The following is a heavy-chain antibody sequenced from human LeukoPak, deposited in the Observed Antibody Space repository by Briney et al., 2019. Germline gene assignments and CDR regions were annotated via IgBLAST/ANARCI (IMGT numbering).Heavy chain of an antibody. Sequence: AASVKVSCKASGYTLTSYDINWVRQATGQGLEWMGWMNPNSGNTGYAQKFQGRVTMTRNTSISTAYMELSSLRSEDTAVYYCARSVGSGSYFDYWGQGTLVTVSS. CDR3: ARSVGSGSYFDY. CDR2: MNPNSGNT. CDR1: GYTLTSYD. V-gene: IGHV1-8*01. D-gene: IGHD1-26*01. J-gene: IGHJ4*02.